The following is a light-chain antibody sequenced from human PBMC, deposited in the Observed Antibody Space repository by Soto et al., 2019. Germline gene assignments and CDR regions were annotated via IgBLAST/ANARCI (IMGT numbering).Light chain of an antibody. V-gene: IGLV1-40*01. CDR3: QSYDSSLSGYVV. CDR1: SSNIGAGYD. CDR2: GNS. J-gene: IGLJ2*01. Sequence: QSVLTQPPSVSGAPGQRVTISCTGSSSNIGAGYDVHWYQQLPRTAPKLLIYGNSNRPSGVPDRFSGSKSGTSASLAITGLQADDEADYYCQSYDSSLSGYVVFGGGTQLTVL.